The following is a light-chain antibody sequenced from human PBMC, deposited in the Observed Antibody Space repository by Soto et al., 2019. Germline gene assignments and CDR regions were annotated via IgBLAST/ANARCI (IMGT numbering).Light chain of an antibody. CDR1: QSVGTY. Sequence: EFVLTQSPATLSLSPGEGASLSCWASQSVGTYMAWYQHKPGQPPRLLIYDASKRATGIPARFSGSGSGINFTYTISSLEHADFALYFCQLRSSWPPYTFAQGTKVEMK. V-gene: IGKV3-11*01. CDR3: QLRSSWPPYT. CDR2: DAS. J-gene: IGKJ2*01.